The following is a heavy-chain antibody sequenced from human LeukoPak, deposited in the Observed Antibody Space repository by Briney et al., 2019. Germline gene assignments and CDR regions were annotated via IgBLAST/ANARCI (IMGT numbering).Heavy chain of an antibody. Sequence: SETLSPTCAVYGGPFRGFFWSWIRQAPGKGLEWIGEVSHSGSSNYNPSLRSRISISLDTSKSQFSLKLTSVTAADSAVYYCARGIFYGGRNQYIWFDLWGQGTLVTVSS. J-gene: IGHJ5*02. V-gene: IGHV4-34*01. CDR2: VSHSGSS. CDR1: GGPFRGFF. D-gene: IGHD4-23*01. CDR3: ARGIFYGGRNQYIWFDL.